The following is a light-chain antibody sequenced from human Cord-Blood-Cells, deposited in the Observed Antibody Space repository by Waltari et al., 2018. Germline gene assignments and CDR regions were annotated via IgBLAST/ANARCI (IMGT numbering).Light chain of an antibody. CDR3: YSAADNNMGV. V-gene: IGLV3-27*01. CDR1: VLAKKY. J-gene: IGLJ3*02. Sequence: SYELTQPSSVSVSPGQTARITCSGDVLAKKYARWFQQKPGQAPGLVIYKDSERPSGIPARFSGSSSWTTVTLTISGAQVEDDADYYCYSAADNNMGVFGGGTKLTVL. CDR2: KDS.